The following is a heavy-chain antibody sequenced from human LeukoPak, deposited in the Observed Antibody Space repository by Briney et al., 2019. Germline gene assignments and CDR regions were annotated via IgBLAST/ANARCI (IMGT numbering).Heavy chain of an antibody. CDR3: ARDYCTTTSCPNFFDY. CDR1: GFTFSTYA. Sequence: GGSLRLSCAASGFTFSTYAMTWVRQAPGKGLEWVSVISGSGGSTYYADSVKGRFTISRDNSKNTIDLHMSRLRADNAAVYFCARDYCTTTSCPNFFDYWGQGTLVTVSS. V-gene: IGHV3-23*01. J-gene: IGHJ4*02. CDR2: ISGSGGST. D-gene: IGHD2-2*01.